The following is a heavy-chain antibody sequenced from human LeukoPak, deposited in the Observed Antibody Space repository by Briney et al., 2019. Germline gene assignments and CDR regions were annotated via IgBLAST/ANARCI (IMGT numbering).Heavy chain of an antibody. Sequence: ASEKVSCKASGYTFIDYAINWVRQAPGQGLEWMGWINTDTGNPTYGQGFTGRFVFSLDTSVSTAYLQINSLKAEDTAVYYCARKDGDEVNTLDYWGQGTLVTVSS. CDR2: INTDTGNP. CDR3: ARKDGDEVNTLDY. J-gene: IGHJ4*02. CDR1: GYTFIDYA. V-gene: IGHV7-4-1*02. D-gene: IGHD7-27*01.